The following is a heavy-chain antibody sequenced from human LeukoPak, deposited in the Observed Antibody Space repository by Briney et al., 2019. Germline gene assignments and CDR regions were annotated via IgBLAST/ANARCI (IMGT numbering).Heavy chain of an antibody. D-gene: IGHD5-24*01. V-gene: IGHV5-51*01. CDR2: ISPDDSDT. J-gene: IGHJ4*02. Sequence: GESLKISCKGSGYNFTKYWIGWVRQMPGKGLEWMGIISPDDSDTKYSPSLQGQVTISADKSFSTAYLQWSSLKASDTAMYYCACNVEMATITYFDYWGQGTLVTVSS. CDR1: GYNFTKYW. CDR3: ACNVEMATITYFDY.